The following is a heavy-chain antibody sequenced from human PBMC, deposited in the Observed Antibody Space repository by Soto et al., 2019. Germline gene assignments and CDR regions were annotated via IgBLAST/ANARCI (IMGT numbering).Heavy chain of an antibody. Sequence: PSETLSLTYTVSGGSISSGGYYWSWIRQHPGKGLEWIGYIYYSGSTYYNPSLKSRVTISVDTSKNQFSLKLSSVTAADTAVYYCARGDCSGGSCYHYNWFDPWGQGTLVTVSS. CDR2: IYYSGST. CDR3: ARGDCSGGSCYHYNWFDP. D-gene: IGHD2-15*01. J-gene: IGHJ5*02. V-gene: IGHV4-31*03. CDR1: GGSISSGGYY.